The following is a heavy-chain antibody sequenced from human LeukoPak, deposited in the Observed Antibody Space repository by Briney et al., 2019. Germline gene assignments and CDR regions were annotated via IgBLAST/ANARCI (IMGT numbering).Heavy chain of an antibody. Sequence: GESLRLSCAASGFTFSSYAMHWVRQAPGKGLEWVAVISYDGSNKYYADSVKGRFTISRDNSKNTLYPQMNSLRAEDTAVYYCARGVDFWSGYYGGDYWGQGTLVTVSS. CDR3: ARGVDFWSGYYGGDY. V-gene: IGHV3-30-3*01. J-gene: IGHJ4*02. CDR2: ISYDGSNK. CDR1: GFTFSSYA. D-gene: IGHD3-3*01.